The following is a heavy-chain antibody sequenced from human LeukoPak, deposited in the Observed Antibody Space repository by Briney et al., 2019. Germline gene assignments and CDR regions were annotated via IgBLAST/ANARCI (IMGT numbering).Heavy chain of an antibody. V-gene: IGHV3-74*01. D-gene: IGHD6-19*01. Sequence: GGSLRLSCAASGLTFSSYWMHWVRQAPGKGLVGVSRINSDGSSTSYADSVKGRFSISRDNAKNTLYLQMNSLRAEDTAVYYCAKNLGVAGDYWGQGTLVTVSS. CDR2: INSDGSST. CDR3: AKNLGVAGDY. J-gene: IGHJ4*02. CDR1: GLTFSSYW.